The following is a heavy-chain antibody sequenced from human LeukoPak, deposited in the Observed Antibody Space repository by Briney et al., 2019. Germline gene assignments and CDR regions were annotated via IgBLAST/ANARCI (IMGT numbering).Heavy chain of an antibody. CDR2: FDPEDGET. CDR3: AIPAAKGAAFDI. J-gene: IGHJ3*02. V-gene: IGHV1-24*01. Sequence: ASVKVSCKVSGYTLTELSMHWVRQAPGKGLEWMGGFDPEDGETIYAQKFQGRVTMTEDTSTDTAYMELSSLRSEDTAVYYCAIPAAKGAAFDIWGQGTMVTVSS. D-gene: IGHD2-2*01. CDR1: GYTLTELS.